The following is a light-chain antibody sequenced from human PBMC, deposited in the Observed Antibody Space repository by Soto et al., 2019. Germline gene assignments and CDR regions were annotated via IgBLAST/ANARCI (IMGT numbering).Light chain of an antibody. V-gene: IGKV3-20*01. CDR1: QSVSSSS. CDR2: ATS. J-gene: IGKJ5*01. CDR3: QQYNNWPLIT. Sequence: EIVLTQSPGTVSLSPGERATLSCRASQSVSSSSLAWYQQRPGQPPRLLIYATSYKAPGSPGRFSASGAGTDFTLTISRLEPEDFAVYYCQQYNNWPLITFGQGTRLEIK.